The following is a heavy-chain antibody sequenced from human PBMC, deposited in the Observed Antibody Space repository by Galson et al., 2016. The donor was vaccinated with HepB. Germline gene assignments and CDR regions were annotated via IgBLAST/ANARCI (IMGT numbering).Heavy chain of an antibody. CDR2: IKSKSDGGTA. J-gene: IGHJ4*02. Sequence: LRLSCAASGLTLSNVWMTWVRQAPGQGLEYLGHIKSKSDGGTADYATPVKGRFTIFRDDSKNTLYLQMNSLRIEDTAVYYCTTRSFWGPGTLVTVSS. CDR3: TTRSF. CDR1: GLTLSNVW. V-gene: IGHV3-15*01.